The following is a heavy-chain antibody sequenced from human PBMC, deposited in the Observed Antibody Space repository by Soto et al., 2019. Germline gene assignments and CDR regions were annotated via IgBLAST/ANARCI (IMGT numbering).Heavy chain of an antibody. J-gene: IGHJ4*02. V-gene: IGHV3-23*01. D-gene: IGHD6-19*01. CDR3: GTSVPVAAPQCDY. CDR1: GFTFSSYA. CDR2: ISGSGGST. Sequence: GGSLRLSCAASGFTFSSYAMSWVRQAPGKGLEWVSAISGSGGSTYYADSVKGRFTLSRDNSKNTLYLPMNSLTAEDTPLYYFGTSVPVAAPQCDYRGQGTVVAASS.